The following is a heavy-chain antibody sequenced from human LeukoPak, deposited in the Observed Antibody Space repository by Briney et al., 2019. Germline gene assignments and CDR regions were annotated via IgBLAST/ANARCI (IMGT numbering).Heavy chain of an antibody. J-gene: IGHJ4*02. D-gene: IGHD2-2*01. CDR3: ARGPGRYCSSTSCSHFDY. CDR2: IKQDGSEK. CDR1: GFTFSSYW. V-gene: IGHV3-7*04. Sequence: GGSLRLSCAASGFTFSSYWMSWVRQAPGKGLEWVANIKQDGSEKYYVDSVKGRFTISRDNAKNSLYLQMNSLRAEDTAVYYCARGPGRYCSSTSCSHFDYWGQGTLVTVSS.